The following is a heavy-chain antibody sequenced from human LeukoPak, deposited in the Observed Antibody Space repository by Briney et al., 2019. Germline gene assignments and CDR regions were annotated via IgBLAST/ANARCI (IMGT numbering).Heavy chain of an antibody. D-gene: IGHD3-22*01. Sequence: GGSLRLSCAASGFTFSSYAMSWVRQAPGKGLEWVSAISGSGGSTYYADSVKGRFTLSRDNSKNTLCLQMNSLRAEDTAVYYCTTQHYYDSSGYYWFDPWGQGTLVTVSS. CDR1: GFTFSSYA. CDR2: ISGSGGST. CDR3: TTQHYYDSSGYYWFDP. J-gene: IGHJ5*02. V-gene: IGHV3-23*01.